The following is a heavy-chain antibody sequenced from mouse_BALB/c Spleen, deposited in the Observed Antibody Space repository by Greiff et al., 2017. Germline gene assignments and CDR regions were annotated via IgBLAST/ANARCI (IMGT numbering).Heavy chain of an antibody. D-gene: IGHD2-3*01. CDR2: ISNLAYSI. CDR3: ARDLDGYYFDY. J-gene: IGHJ2*01. CDR1: GFTFSDYG. V-gene: IGHV5-15*02. Sequence: EVMLVESGGGLVQPGGSRKLSCAASGFTFSDYGMAWVRQAPGKGPEWVAFISNLAYSIYYADTVTGRFTISRENAKNTLYLEMSSLRSEDTAMYYCARDLDGYYFDYWGQGTTLTVSS.